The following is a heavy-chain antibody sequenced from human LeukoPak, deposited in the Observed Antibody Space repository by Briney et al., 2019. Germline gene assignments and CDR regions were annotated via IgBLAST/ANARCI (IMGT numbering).Heavy chain of an antibody. CDR1: RGSFSVYY. CDR3: GLSTSKATTRTIDY. D-gene: IGHD4-17*01. J-gene: IGHJ4*02. V-gene: IGHV4-34*01. CDR2: INRGGST. Sequence: SETLSLTCAVYRGSFSVYYWSWICQPRGKGLEWIGEINRGGSTNYSPSLKSRVTISLDTSKNQVSLKLSSVTAADTAMYYCGLSTSKATTRTIDYWGRGTLVTVSS.